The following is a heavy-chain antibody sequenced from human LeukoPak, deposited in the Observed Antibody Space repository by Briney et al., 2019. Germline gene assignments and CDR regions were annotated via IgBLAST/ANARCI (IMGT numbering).Heavy chain of an antibody. Sequence: SETLSLTCTVSGGSISSYYWSWIRQPPGKGLEWIGYIYYSGSTNYNTSLKSRVTISVDTSKNQFSLKLSSVTAADTAVYYCARQYSSSSYFDYWGQGTLVTVSS. J-gene: IGHJ4*02. CDR3: ARQYSSSSYFDY. CDR2: IYYSGST. D-gene: IGHD6-6*01. V-gene: IGHV4-59*01. CDR1: GGSISSYY.